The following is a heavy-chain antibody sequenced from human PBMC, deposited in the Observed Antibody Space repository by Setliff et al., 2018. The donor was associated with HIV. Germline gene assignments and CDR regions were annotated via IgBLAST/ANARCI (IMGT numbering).Heavy chain of an antibody. CDR3: ARDRGGSYTPLDY. Sequence: PGGSLRLSCAASGFTFSHYGMHWVRQAPGKGLEWVAFIRYDGSNKYYADSVKGRFTISRDNAKNSLYLQMNSLRAEDTAVYYCARDRGGSYTPLDYWGQGTLVTVSS. D-gene: IGHD1-26*01. CDR2: IRYDGSNK. CDR1: GFTFSHYG. J-gene: IGHJ4*02. V-gene: IGHV3-30*02.